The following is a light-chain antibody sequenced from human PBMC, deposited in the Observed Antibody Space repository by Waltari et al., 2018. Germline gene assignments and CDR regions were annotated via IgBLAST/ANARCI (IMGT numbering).Light chain of an antibody. CDR3: HQYKNWPPWT. V-gene: IGKV3-15*01. J-gene: IGKJ1*01. Sequence: EIVVTQSPATLSLSPGERATLSCRASESVSTNVAWYQQKPGQPPRLLIYDASTRATGIQARFSGSGSGTEFTLSISSLQSEDFAVYYCHQYKNWPPWTFGQGTKVEIK. CDR1: ESVSTN. CDR2: DAS.